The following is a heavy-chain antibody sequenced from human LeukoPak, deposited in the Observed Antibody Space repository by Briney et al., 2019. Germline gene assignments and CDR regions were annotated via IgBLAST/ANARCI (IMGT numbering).Heavy chain of an antibody. J-gene: IGHJ6*02. CDR1: GYTFTSYY. CDR3: ARGEADDILTSYYYYGIDV. CDR2: MNPSSGNT. V-gene: IGHV1-8*01. D-gene: IGHD3-9*01. Sequence: GASVKVSCKASGYTFTSYYINWVRQATGKGREWMGWMNPSSGNTGYAQKFQGRVTMTRNTSISTAYMELSSLRSEDTAVYCCARGEADDILTSYYYYGIDVWGQGTTVTVSS.